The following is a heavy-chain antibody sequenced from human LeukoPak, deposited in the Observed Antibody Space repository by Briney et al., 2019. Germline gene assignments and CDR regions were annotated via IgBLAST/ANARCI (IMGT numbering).Heavy chain of an antibody. J-gene: IGHJ4*02. V-gene: IGHV3-30*02. CDR1: GFTFSSYG. Sequence: GGSLRLSCAASGFTFSSYGMHWVRQAPGKGLEWVAFIRYDGSNKYYADSVKGRFTISRDNSRNTLYLQMNSLRAEDTAVYYCAKDPSSSVGHFDYWGQGTLVTVSS. CDR2: IRYDGSNK. D-gene: IGHD6-19*01. CDR3: AKDPSSSVGHFDY.